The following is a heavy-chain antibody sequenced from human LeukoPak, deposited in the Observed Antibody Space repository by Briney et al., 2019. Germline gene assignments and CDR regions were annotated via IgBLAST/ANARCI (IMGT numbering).Heavy chain of an antibody. Sequence: ASVKVSCKASGYTFTSYYMHWVRQAPGQGLEWMGRINPNSGGTNYAQKFQGRVTMTRDTSISTAYMELSRLRSDDTAVYYCARDPGPTYDFWSGPPDYWGQGTLVTVSS. J-gene: IGHJ4*02. V-gene: IGHV1-2*06. CDR1: GYTFTSYY. CDR2: INPNSGGT. CDR3: ARDPGPTYDFWSGPPDY. D-gene: IGHD3-3*01.